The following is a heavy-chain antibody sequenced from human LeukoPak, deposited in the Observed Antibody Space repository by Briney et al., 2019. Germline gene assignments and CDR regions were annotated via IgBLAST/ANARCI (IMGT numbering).Heavy chain of an antibody. J-gene: IGHJ6*03. CDR2: LSGTGGST. D-gene: IGHD3-22*01. CDR3: AKDGESITMIVVVTYYYYYYMDV. CDR1: GLTFSSYA. Sequence: GGSLRLSCAASGLTFSSYAMSWVRQAPGQGLEWVSALSGTGGSTHYADSVKGRFTISRDNSKNTLYLQMNSLRAEDTAVYYCAKDGESITMIVVVTYYYYYYMDVWGKGTTVTVSS. V-gene: IGHV3-23*01.